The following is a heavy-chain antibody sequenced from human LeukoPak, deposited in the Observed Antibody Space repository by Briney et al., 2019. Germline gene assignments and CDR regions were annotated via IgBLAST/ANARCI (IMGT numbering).Heavy chain of an antibody. J-gene: IGHJ4*02. D-gene: IGHD5-12*01. CDR1: GGSFSGYY. CDR3: ARGGGYSGYDFRLY. CDR2: INRSGST. V-gene: IGHV4-34*01. Sequence: SETLSLTCAVYGGSFSGYYWSWIRQPPGKGLEWIGEINRSGSTNYNPSLKSRVTISVDTSKNQFPLKLRSVTAADTAVYYCARGGGYSGYDFRLYWGQGTLVTVSS.